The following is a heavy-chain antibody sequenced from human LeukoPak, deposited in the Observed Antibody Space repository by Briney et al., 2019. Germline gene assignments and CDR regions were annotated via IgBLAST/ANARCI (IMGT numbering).Heavy chain of an antibody. CDR2: IYYSGNT. Sequence: KPSETLSLTCTVSGGSIRSYYWSWIRQPPGKGLEWIGNIYYSGNTNYNPSLKSRVTISVDTSKNQFSLKLSSVTAADTAVYYCARHASTYYFDTNGYYYFDYWGQGTLVTVSS. V-gene: IGHV4-59*08. J-gene: IGHJ4*02. D-gene: IGHD3-22*01. CDR3: ARHASTYYFDTNGYYYFDY. CDR1: GGSIRSYY.